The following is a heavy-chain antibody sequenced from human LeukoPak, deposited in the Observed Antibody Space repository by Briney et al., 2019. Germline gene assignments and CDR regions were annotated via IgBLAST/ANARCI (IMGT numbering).Heavy chain of an antibody. V-gene: IGHV4-38-2*02. CDR2: IYHSGST. J-gene: IGHJ4*02. CDR3: AKRGNWGFFDY. D-gene: IGHD7-27*01. Sequence: SETLSLTCTVSGYSISSNYYWGWIRQPPGKGLEWIGSIYHSGSTYYNPSLESRVTILIDTSKNQFSLKLSSVTAADTAVYCCAKRGNWGFFDYWGQGTLVTVSS. CDR1: GYSISSNYY.